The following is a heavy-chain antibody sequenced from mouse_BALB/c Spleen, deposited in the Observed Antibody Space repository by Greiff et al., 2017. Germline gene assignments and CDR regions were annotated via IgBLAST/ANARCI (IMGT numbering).Heavy chain of an antibody. J-gene: IGHJ3*01. CDR1: GYTFTSYW. Sequence: QVQLQQSGAELAKPGASVKMSCKASGYTFTSYWMHWVKQRPGQGLEWIGYINPSTGYTEYNQKFKDKATLTADKSSSTVYMELSRLTSEDSAVYFCARHEDGGLTFAYWGQGTLVTVSA. V-gene: IGHV1-7*01. CDR3: ARHEDGGLTFAY. D-gene: IGHD4-1*01. CDR2: INPSTGYT.